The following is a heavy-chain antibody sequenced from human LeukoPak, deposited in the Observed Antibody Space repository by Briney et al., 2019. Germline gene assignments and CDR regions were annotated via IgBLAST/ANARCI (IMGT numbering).Heavy chain of an antibody. CDR2: MNPNSGNT. V-gene: IGHV1-8*01. J-gene: IGHJ6*02. D-gene: IGHD3-16*01. CDR3: ASLGGLTPTYYYYYGMDV. Sequence: ASVKVSRKASGYTFTSYDINWVRQATGQGLEWMGWMNPNSGNTGYAQKFQGRVTMTRNTSISTAYIELSSLRSEDTAVYYCASLGGLTPTYYYYYGMDVWGQGTTVTVSS. CDR1: GYTFTSYD.